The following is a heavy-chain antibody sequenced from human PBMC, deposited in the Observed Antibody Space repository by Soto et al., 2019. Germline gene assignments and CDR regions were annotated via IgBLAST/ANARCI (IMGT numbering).Heavy chain of an antibody. CDR3: ARDRTPLTGTRGGMDV. Sequence: QVQLVQSGAEVKKPGSSVKVSCKASGGTFSNYAISWVRQAPGQGLEWMGGIIPIFGTVNYAQNFQGRVTITADKSTSTSYMELSSLRSEDTAVYYCARDRTPLTGTRGGMDVWGQGTTVTVSS. J-gene: IGHJ6*02. CDR1: GGTFSNYA. V-gene: IGHV1-69*06. CDR2: IIPIFGTV. D-gene: IGHD1-7*01.